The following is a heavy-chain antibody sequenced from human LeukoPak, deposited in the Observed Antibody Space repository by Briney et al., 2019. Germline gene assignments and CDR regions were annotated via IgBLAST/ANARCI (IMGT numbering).Heavy chain of an antibody. V-gene: IGHV1-69*05. Sequence: SVKVSCKASGGTFSGYAISWVRQAPGQGLEWMGGIIPIFGTANYAQKFQGRVTITTDESTSTAYMELSSLRSEDTAVYYCASGPIFDFQYYYYMDVWGKGTTVTVSS. CDR3: ASGPIFDFQYYYYMDV. CDR1: GGTFSGYA. CDR2: IIPIFGTA. J-gene: IGHJ6*03. D-gene: IGHD3-3*01.